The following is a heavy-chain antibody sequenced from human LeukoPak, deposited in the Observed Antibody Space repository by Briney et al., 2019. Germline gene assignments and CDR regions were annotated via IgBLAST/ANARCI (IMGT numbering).Heavy chain of an antibody. Sequence: GASVKVSCKASGGTFSSYAISWVRQAPGQGLEWMGGIIPIFGTANYAQKFQGRVTITADKSTSTAYMELSSLRSEDTAVYYCARDNYDSSGPRYFDYWGQGTLVTVSS. CDR1: GGTFSSYA. J-gene: IGHJ4*02. CDR2: IIPIFGTA. CDR3: ARDNYDSSGPRYFDY. D-gene: IGHD3-22*01. V-gene: IGHV1-69*06.